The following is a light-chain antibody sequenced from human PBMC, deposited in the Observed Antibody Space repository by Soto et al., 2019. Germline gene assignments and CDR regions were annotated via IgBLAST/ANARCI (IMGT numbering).Light chain of an antibody. Sequence: DIQMTQSPSSVSASVGDRVTITCRASQDITTWLAWYQQKPGKAPKLLIYDASILEAGVPSRFSGSGSGTDFTFTISSLQPEDVATYYCQKCDYLPIFGPGTTVDFK. CDR3: QKCDYLPI. V-gene: IGKV1-33*01. CDR1: QDITTW. CDR2: DAS. J-gene: IGKJ3*01.